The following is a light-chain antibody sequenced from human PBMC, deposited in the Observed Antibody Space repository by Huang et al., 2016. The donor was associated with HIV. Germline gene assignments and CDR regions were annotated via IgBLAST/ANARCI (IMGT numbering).Light chain of an antibody. Sequence: EIVLTQSPATLSSSPGEKATLSCRASQSVGSVAWYQQKPGQAPRLLIYDVANRATGIPDRFSGSGPGTDFTLTISSLEPEDFAVYYCQQRSNWHPLSFGGGTKVEIK. V-gene: IGKV3D-11*02. J-gene: IGKJ4*01. CDR2: DVA. CDR3: QQRSNWHPLS. CDR1: QSVGSV.